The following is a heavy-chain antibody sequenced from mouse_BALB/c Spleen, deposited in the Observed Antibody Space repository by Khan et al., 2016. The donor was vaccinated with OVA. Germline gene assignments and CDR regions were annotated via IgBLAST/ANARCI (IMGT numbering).Heavy chain of an antibody. J-gene: IGHJ3*01. V-gene: IGHV2-2*02. D-gene: IGHD2-4*01. Sequence: VELVESGPGLVQPSQSLSITCTVSGFSLTSYGVHWVRQSPGKGLEWLGVIWSGGSTDYNAAFISRLSINKDNSKSQVFFKLNNLQANDTAIYYCARNYDYDEGLSYWGQGTLVTVSA. CDR1: GFSLTSYG. CDR3: ARNYDYDEGLSY. CDR2: IWSGGST.